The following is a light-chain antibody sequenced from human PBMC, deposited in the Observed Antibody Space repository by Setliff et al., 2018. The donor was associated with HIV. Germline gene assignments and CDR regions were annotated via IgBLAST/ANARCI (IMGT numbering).Light chain of an antibody. CDR1: SNDVGRYDL. Sequence: QSVLTQPASVSGSPGQSITISCTGTSNDVGRYDLVSWYQQHPARAPKLIIYQATRRPSGVSNRFSGSKSGNVASLTISGLQVEDEADYYCCSNTGSNTFVFGTGTKVTVL. V-gene: IGLV2-23*01. J-gene: IGLJ1*01. CDR3: CSNTGSNTFV. CDR2: QAT.